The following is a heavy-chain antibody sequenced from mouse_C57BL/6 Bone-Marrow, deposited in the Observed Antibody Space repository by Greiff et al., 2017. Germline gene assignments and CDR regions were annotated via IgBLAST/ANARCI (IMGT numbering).Heavy chain of an antibody. D-gene: IGHD2-5*01. CDR3: ARVGYSNFYFDY. CDR2: IHPNSGST. CDR1: GYTFTSYW. V-gene: IGHV1-64*01. Sequence: QVQLQQPGAELVKPGASVKLSCKASGYTFTSYWMHWVKQRPGQGLEWIGMIHPNSGSTNYNEKFKSKATLTVDKASSTAYMQRSSLTSEDSAVYYCARVGYSNFYFDYWGQGTTLTVSS. J-gene: IGHJ2*01.